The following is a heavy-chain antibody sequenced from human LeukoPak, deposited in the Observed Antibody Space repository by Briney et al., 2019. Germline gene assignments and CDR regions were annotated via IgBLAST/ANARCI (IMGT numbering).Heavy chain of an antibody. CDR2: ISSSSSTI. V-gene: IGHV3-48*03. D-gene: IGHD1-7*01. Sequence: GGSLRLSCAASGFSISSYEMNWVRQAPRKGLEWVSHISSSSSTIWYADSVKGRFTISRDNAKNSLYLQMNSLRAEDTAVYYCARVELAPYYYYMDVWGKGTTVTVSS. J-gene: IGHJ6*03. CDR1: GFSISSYE. CDR3: ARVELAPYYYYMDV.